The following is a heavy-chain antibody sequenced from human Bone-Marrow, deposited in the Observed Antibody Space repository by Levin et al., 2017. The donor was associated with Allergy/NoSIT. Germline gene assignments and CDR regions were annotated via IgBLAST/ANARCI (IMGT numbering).Heavy chain of an antibody. V-gene: IGHV1-24*01. D-gene: IGHD1-26*01. J-gene: IGHJ4*02. Sequence: ASVKVSCQISGYTLTELPIHWVRLAPAKGLEWVGGFDADDGETVYAQKFQGRVTMTEDTSTNTAFMQLSRLTSDDTAVYYCAASESGSHIDHWGRGTQVTVSS. CDR2: FDADDGET. CDR1: GYTLTELP. CDR3: AASESGSHIDH.